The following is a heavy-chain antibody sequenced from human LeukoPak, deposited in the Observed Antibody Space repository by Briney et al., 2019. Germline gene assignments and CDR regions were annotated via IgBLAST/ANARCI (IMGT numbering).Heavy chain of an antibody. CDR2: ISGSGGST. V-gene: IGHV3-23*01. CDR3: ARGSPLFDWLLYDAHYFDY. D-gene: IGHD3-9*01. CDR1: GFTFSSYA. J-gene: IGHJ4*02. Sequence: GGSLRFSCAASGFTFSSYAMSWVRQAPGRGLEWVSVISGSGGSTYYADSVKGRFTISTDNSKNTLYLQMNSLRAEDTAVYYCARGSPLFDWLLYDAHYFDYWGQGTLVTVSS.